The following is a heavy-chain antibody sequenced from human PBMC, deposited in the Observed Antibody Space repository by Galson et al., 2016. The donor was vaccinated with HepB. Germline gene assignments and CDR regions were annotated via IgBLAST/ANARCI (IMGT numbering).Heavy chain of an antibody. CDR3: AYNQNYGAGVYWFYGMDV. CDR2: ISKSGDYT. CDR1: GFIFSEYA. D-gene: IGHD3-10*01. V-gene: IGHV3-23*01. Sequence: SLRLSCAASGFIFSEYAMSWVRQAPGKGLEWVSAISKSGDYTYYADSVKGRFTISRDNSKNTLSLQMNSLRADDTAVYYCAYNQNYGAGVYWFYGMDVWGQGTTVTVAS. J-gene: IGHJ6*02.